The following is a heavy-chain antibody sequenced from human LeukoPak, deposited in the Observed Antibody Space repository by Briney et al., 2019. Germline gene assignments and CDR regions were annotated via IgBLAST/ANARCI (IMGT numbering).Heavy chain of an antibody. CDR2: ISAYNGNT. Sequence: ASVKVSCKASGYTFTSYGISWVRQAPGQGLEWMGWISAYNGNTNYAQKLQGRVTMTTDTSTSTAYMELRSLRSDDAAVYYCARSIYEVGYFQHWGQGTLVTVSS. CDR1: GYTFTSYG. J-gene: IGHJ1*01. D-gene: IGHD3-16*01. V-gene: IGHV1-18*01. CDR3: ARSIYEVGYFQH.